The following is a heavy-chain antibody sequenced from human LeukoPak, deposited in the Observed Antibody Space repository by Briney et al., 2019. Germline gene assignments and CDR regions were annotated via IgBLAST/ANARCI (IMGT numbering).Heavy chain of an antibody. Sequence: GGSLRLSCATSGFTFSSNFAMNWVRQAPGKGLEWVSYISSASSTIYYADSVKGRFTISRDNAKNSLYLQMNSLRADDTAVYYCARATPYGQEFDYWGQGTLVIVSS. V-gene: IGHV3-48*01. CDR3: ARATPYGQEFDY. J-gene: IGHJ4*02. D-gene: IGHD4-17*01. CDR1: GFTFSSNFA. CDR2: ISSASSTI.